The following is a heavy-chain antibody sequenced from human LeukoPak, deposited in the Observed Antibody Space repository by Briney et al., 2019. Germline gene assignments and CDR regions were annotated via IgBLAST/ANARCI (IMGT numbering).Heavy chain of an antibody. D-gene: IGHD2-8*01. CDR3: ASPAEVLDCTNGVCPDAFDI. Sequence: ASVKVSCKTSRDTFTGYYLHWVRQAPGQGHEWMGWINPDTGRTDSAQKFQGRVTLTRDTSISTAYMEMNRLESDDTAVYYCASPAEVLDCTNGVCPDAFDIWGQGTMVTVSS. CDR1: RDTFTGYY. J-gene: IGHJ3*02. CDR2: INPDTGRT. V-gene: IGHV1-2*02.